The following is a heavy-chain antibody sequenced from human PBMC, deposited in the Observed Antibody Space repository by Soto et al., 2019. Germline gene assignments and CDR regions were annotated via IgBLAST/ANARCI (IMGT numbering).Heavy chain of an antibody. D-gene: IGHD1-26*01. CDR2: IKYSGTT. J-gene: IGHJ3*02. CDR1: GGTIRCSGCH. V-gene: IGHV4-39*01. CDR3: ARHGITGSYYDAFDI. Sequence: PSVTMCVTWTVAGGTIRCSGCHCVSKSKPPGKGLEWIASIKYSGTTFYNPSLKSRVTLSVDTSKNQFALKLSSVTAAETAVYYCARHGITGSYYDAFDIWGQGTMVTVSS.